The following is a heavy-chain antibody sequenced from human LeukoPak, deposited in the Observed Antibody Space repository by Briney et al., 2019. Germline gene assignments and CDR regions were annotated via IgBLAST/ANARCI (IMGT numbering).Heavy chain of an antibody. CDR2: IWYDGGNK. CDR1: GFTFSSYG. Sequence: GRSLRLSCAASGFTFSSYGMHWVRQAPGKGLEWVAVIWYDGGNKYYADSVKGRFTISRDNSKNTLYLQMNSLRAEDTAVYYCARDHKVATVYYYYGMDVWGQGTTVTVSS. V-gene: IGHV3-33*08. D-gene: IGHD5-12*01. J-gene: IGHJ6*02. CDR3: ARDHKVATVYYYYGMDV.